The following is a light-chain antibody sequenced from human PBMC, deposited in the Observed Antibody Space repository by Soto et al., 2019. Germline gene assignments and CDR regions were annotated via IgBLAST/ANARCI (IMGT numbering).Light chain of an antibody. Sequence: QSALTQPASVSGSPGQSITISCTGTSSDVGGYPLVSWYQQHPGKAPKLMIYEGSKRPSGVSNRFSGSKSGYTASLTISGLQAEDEADYYCCLYAGPRYVFGSGTKVTVL. V-gene: IGLV2-23*01. J-gene: IGLJ1*01. CDR1: SSDVGGYPL. CDR3: CLYAGPRYV. CDR2: EGS.